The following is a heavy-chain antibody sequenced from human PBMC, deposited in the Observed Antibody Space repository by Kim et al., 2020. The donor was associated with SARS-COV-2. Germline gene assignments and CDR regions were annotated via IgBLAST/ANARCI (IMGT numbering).Heavy chain of an antibody. J-gene: IGHJ4*02. CDR2: ITI. CDR3: AATEPRDDD. D-gene: IGHD3-3*01. V-gene: IGHV3-48*02. Sequence: ITIYYADSVKGRFTISRDNAKNSLYLQMNSLRDEDTAVYYCAATEPRDDDWGQGTLVTVSS.